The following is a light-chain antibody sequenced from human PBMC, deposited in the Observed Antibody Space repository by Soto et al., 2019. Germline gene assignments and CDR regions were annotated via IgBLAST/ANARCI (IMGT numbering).Light chain of an antibody. CDR1: QSVSSSY. CDR3: QQYGSSPRT. CDR2: GAS. J-gene: IGKJ1*01. Sequence: EIVLTQSPGTLSLSPGERATIYCRASQSVSSSYLAWYQQKPGQAPRLLIYGASSRATGIPDRFSGSGSGTDFTFTISRLEPEDFAVYYCQQYGSSPRTFGQGTKVDIK. V-gene: IGKV3-20*01.